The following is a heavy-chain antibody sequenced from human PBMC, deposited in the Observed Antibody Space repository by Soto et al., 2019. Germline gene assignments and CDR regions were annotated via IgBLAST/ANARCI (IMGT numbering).Heavy chain of an antibody. Sequence: GGSLRLSCAASGFTFSSYAMNWVRQAPGKGLEWVSVISGSGGTTYYTDSVKGRFTISRDNSKNTLYLQMKSLRAEDTAVYYCATTLYRSSWALFDYWGQGTLVTVSS. J-gene: IGHJ4*02. V-gene: IGHV3-23*01. CDR1: GFTFSSYA. CDR3: ATTLYRSSWALFDY. CDR2: ISGSGGTT. D-gene: IGHD6-13*01.